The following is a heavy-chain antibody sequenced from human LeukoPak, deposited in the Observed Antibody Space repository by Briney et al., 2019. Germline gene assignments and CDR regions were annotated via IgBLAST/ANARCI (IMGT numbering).Heavy chain of an antibody. CDR3: ARDYPYSYYMNV. V-gene: IGHV3-23*01. Sequence: PGGSLRLSCAASRFTFSRYTMSWVRQAPGKGLEWVSAISGSGDTTYYADSVKGRFTISRDNSKNTLYLQMNSLRAEDTAVYYCARDYPYSYYMNVWGNGTTVTVSS. CDR1: RFTFSRYT. J-gene: IGHJ6*03. CDR2: ISGSGDTT. D-gene: IGHD4-11*01.